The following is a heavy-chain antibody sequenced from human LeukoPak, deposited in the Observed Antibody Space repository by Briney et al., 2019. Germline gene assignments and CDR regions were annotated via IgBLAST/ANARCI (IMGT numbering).Heavy chain of an antibody. CDR1: GGTFSSYV. V-gene: IGHV1-69*05. J-gene: IGHJ6*03. D-gene: IGHD3-10*01. CDR2: IIPILGTA. Sequence: GASVKVSCKAFGGTFSSYVISWVRQAPGQGLEWMGGIIPILGTANYAQKFQGRVTITTDESTSTGYMELSSLRSEDTAVYYCARHGVSYYYYYMDVWGKGTTVTVSS. CDR3: ARHGVSYYYYYMDV.